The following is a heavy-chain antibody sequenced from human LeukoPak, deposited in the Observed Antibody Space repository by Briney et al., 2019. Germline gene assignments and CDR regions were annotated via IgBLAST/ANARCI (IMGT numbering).Heavy chain of an antibody. CDR1: GYTFTGYY. D-gene: IGHD3-10*01. V-gene: IGHV1-2*02. CDR3: ARDTFFTMVRGGTLDV. J-gene: IGHJ6*02. CDR2: INPNSGGT. Sequence: ASVKVSCKASGYTFTGYYMHWVRQAPGQGLEWMGWINPNSGGTNYAQKFQGRVTMTRDTSISTAYMELSRLRSDDTAVYYCARDTFFTMVRGGTLDVWGQGTTVTVSS.